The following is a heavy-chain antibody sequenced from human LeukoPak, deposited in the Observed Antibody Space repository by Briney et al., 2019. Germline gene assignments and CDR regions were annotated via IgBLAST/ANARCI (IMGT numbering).Heavy chain of an antibody. CDR3: ARKRVAGSYYYYGMDV. Sequence: ASVKVSCKASGYTFTSYGISWVRQAPGQGLEWMGWISAYNGNTNYAQKLQGRVTMTTDTSTSTAYMELSSLRSEDTAVYYCARKRVAGSYYYYGMDVWGQGTTVTVSS. V-gene: IGHV1-18*01. D-gene: IGHD6-19*01. CDR2: ISAYNGNT. CDR1: GYTFTSYG. J-gene: IGHJ6*02.